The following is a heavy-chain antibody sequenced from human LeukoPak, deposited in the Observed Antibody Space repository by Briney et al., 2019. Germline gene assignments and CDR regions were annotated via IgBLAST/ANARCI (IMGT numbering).Heavy chain of an antibody. CDR1: GFTFDDYA. Sequence: PGGSLRLSCAASGFTFDDYAMTWVRQAPGKGLEWVSSISWHGTDTGYGDSVKGRFTISRDNAKNSLHLQLHSLRAEDTAFYYCVRIPGPLYSRENYFDYWGQGTLVTVSS. V-gene: IGHV3-20*04. CDR2: ISWHGTDT. CDR3: VRIPGPLYSRENYFDY. D-gene: IGHD6-13*01. J-gene: IGHJ4*02.